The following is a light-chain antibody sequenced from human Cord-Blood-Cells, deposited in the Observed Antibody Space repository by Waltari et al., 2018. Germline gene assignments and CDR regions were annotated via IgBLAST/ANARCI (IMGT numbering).Light chain of an antibody. Sequence: QSALTQPASVSGSPGQSITISCTGTSSDVGSYNLVPWYQQHPGKAPKLMIYEGSKRPSGVSNRFSGSKSGNTASLTISGLQAEDKADYYCCSYAGSSTVVFGGGTKLTVL. CDR2: EGS. CDR1: SSDVGSYNL. V-gene: IGLV2-23*01. CDR3: CSYAGSSTVV. J-gene: IGLJ2*01.